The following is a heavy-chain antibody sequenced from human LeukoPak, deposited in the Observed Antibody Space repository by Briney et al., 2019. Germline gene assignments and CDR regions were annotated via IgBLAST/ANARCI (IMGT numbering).Heavy chain of an antibody. J-gene: IGHJ4*02. V-gene: IGHV1-18*01. CDR3: ARDPTTQTFDY. Sequence: ASVKVSCKASGYSFTSYGISWVRQAPGQGLEWMGWISTYNGNTNYAQKLQGRVTMTTDTSTTTAYMELRSLTSDDTAVYYCARDPTTQTFDYWGQGTLVTVSS. CDR2: ISTYNGNT. CDR1: GYSFTSYG. D-gene: IGHD4-11*01.